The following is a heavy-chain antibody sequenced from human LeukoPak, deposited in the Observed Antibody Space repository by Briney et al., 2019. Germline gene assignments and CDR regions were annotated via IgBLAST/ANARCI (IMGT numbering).Heavy chain of an antibody. D-gene: IGHD3-22*01. CDR1: GGSISSYY. CDR2: IYDSGST. Sequence: SETLSLTCTVSGGSISSYYCSWIWQPPGKGLEWIGNIYDSGSTNYNPSLKSRVTISVDTSKNQCSLKLSSVTAADTAVYYCARQSISGSSLSYFDYWGQGTLVNVSS. J-gene: IGHJ4*02. CDR3: ARQSISGSSLSYFDY. V-gene: IGHV4-59*01.